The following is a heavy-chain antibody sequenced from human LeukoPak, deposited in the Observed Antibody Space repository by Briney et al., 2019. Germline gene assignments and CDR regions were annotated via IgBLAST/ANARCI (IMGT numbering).Heavy chain of an antibody. D-gene: IGHD3-22*01. J-gene: IGHJ4*02. CDR3: ARGGYDSSGYYYE. V-gene: IGHV4-39*01. CDR1: GGSISSSSYY. CDR2: SYYSGST. Sequence: PSETLSLTCTVSGGSISSSSYYWGWIRQPPGKGLEWIGSSYYSGSTYYNPSLKSRVTISVDTSKNEFSLKLSSVTAADTAVYYCARGGYDSSGYYYEWGQGTLVTVSS.